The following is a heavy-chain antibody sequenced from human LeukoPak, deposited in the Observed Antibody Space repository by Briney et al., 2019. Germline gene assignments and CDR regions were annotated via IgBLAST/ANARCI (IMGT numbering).Heavy chain of an antibody. V-gene: IGHV3-30*18. J-gene: IGHJ4*02. CDR3: AKVYGNWYFDY. CDR1: GFTFRSYG. Sequence: GGSLRLSCAASGFTFRSYGMHWVRQAPGKGLDWVAVISYDATNKYYADSVKGRFTISRDNSKNTLYLQMNSLRGDDTAVYFCAKVYGNWYFDYWGRGPWSPSPQ. CDR2: ISYDATNK. D-gene: IGHD1-1*01.